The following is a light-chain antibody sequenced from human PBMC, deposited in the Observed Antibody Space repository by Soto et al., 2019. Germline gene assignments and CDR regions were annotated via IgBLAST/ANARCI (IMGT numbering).Light chain of an antibody. J-gene: IGLJ2*01. CDR2: DVS. V-gene: IGLV2-14*03. CDR3: SSYTSSSTVI. CDR1: SSDVGGYNY. Sequence: QSALTPPASVSGSPGQSITISCTGTSSDVGGYNYVSWYQQHPGRAPKLIIYDVSDRPSGVSDRFSGSKSGNTASLTISGLQAEDEADYYCSSYTSSSTVIFGGGTQLTVL.